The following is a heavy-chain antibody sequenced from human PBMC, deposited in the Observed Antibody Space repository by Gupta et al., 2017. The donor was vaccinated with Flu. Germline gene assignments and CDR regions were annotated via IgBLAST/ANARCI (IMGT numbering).Heavy chain of an antibody. V-gene: IGHV3-30*18. CDR3: TKEGGDSRSARKYVFDL. D-gene: IGHD2-21*01. J-gene: IGHJ4*02. CDR2: VSDHGRVD. Sequence: QVQLVEAGGGAFQPGWSLRLSCAASGFTFNDYAMHWVRQATGTGLEGVAVVSDHGRVDYYADSVRGRFTVSRDNYRNTVDLQMHNLRLEDTAIYYCTKEGGDSRSARKYVFDLWGQGTLVTVSS. CDR1: GFTFNDYA.